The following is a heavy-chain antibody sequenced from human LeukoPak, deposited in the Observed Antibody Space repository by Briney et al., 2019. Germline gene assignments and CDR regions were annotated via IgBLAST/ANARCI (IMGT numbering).Heavy chain of an antibody. J-gene: IGHJ4*02. D-gene: IGHD3-9*01. CDR3: ARDDHNVLTDNFDY. V-gene: IGHV3-9*01. CDR1: GFNLVDYA. CDR2: INWDNGGI. Sequence: GGSLRLSCAVSGFNLVDYAMHWVRQAPGRGLEWVSGINWDNGGIVYAESVRGRFTVSRDNAKNSLYLQMNSLRPEDTALYYCARDDHNVLTDNFDYWGQGTLVTVSS.